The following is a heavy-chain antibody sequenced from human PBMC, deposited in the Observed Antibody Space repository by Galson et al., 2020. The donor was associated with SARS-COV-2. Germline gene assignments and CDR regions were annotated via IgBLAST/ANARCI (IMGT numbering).Heavy chain of an antibody. CDR1: GGSISSSNW. CDR2: IYHSGST. Sequence: SETLSLTCAVSGGSISSSNWWSWVRQPPGKGLEWIGEIYHSGSTNYNPSLKSRVTISVDKSKNQFSLKLSSVTAADTAVYYCARSLEYSSSPLFPRHYYYMDVWGKGTTVTVSS. J-gene: IGHJ6*03. CDR3: ARSLEYSSSPLFPRHYYYMDV. D-gene: IGHD6-6*01. V-gene: IGHV4-4*02.